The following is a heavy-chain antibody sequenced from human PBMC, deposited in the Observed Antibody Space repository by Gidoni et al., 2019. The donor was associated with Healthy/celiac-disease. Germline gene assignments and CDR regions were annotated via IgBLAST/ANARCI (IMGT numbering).Heavy chain of an antibody. D-gene: IGHD3-9*01. CDR1: GGSISSYY. CDR2: IYYSGST. J-gene: IGHJ5*02. Sequence: QVQLQESGPGLVKPSETLSLTCTVSGGSISSYYWSWIRQPPGKGLEWIGNIYYSGSTNYNPSLKSRVTISVDTSKNQFSLKLSSVTAADTAVYYCARDRGYFDWFNWFDPWGQGTLVTVSS. V-gene: IGHV4-59*01. CDR3: ARDRGYFDWFNWFDP.